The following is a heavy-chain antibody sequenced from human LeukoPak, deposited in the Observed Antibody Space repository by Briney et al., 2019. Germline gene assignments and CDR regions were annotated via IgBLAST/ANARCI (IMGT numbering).Heavy chain of an antibody. J-gene: IGHJ6*02. V-gene: IGHV1-46*01. CDR1: GYTFTSYY. D-gene: IGHD1-7*01. Sequence: GASVKVSCKASGYTFTSYYMHWVRQAPGQGLEWMGIINPSGGSTSYAQKFQGRVTITADKSTSTAYMELSSLRSEDTAVYYCARDDDWNYGRYYYGMDVWGQGTTVTVSS. CDR2: INPSGGST. CDR3: ARDDDWNYGRYYYGMDV.